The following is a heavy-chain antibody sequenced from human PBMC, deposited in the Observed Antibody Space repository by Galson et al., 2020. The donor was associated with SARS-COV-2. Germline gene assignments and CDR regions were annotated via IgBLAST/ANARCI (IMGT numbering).Heavy chain of an antibody. J-gene: IGHJ6*04. V-gene: IGHV3-30*18. CDR3: AKDVRAFYYRMHV. CDR2: TSYDGRNN. Sequence: GESLKISCAASKFPFSSYGMHWVRQAPGKGLEWLAVTSYDGRNNYYIDSVKGRFTVSRDNSRNTLYLQMNNLKPEDTAVYYCAKDVRAFYYRMHVWGKGTAVTVSS. CDR1: KFPFSSYG.